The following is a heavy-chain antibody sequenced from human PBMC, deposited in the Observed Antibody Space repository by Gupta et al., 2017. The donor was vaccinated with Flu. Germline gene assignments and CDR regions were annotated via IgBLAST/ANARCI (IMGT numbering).Heavy chain of an antibody. CDR2: ISYNSAYI. CDR1: GQIVIDYG. V-gene: IGHV3-9*01. J-gene: IGHJ4*01. D-gene: IGHD5-18*01. Sequence: SGQIVIDYGLGSVGKVTGKGLEWVSGISYNSAYITYADSGKGRFTISRDNAKNSQDLKMNILSAEDTAVYYCEYDSTARADHYVDDWGQGTRVTVSS. CDR3: EYDSTARADHYVDD.